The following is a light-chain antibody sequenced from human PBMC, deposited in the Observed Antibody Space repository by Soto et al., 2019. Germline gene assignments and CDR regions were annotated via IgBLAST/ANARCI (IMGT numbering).Light chain of an antibody. CDR3: QQYYSYPLT. CDR1: QGISSY. CDR2: AAS. J-gene: IGKJ4*01. Sequence: AIRMTQSPSSFSASTGDRVTITCRASQGISSYLSWYQQKPGKAPTLLIYAASSLQSRVPSRFSSSRSGTDFTLTISSLQSQDFETYYCQQYYSYPLTFGGGTKVEIK. V-gene: IGKV1-8*01.